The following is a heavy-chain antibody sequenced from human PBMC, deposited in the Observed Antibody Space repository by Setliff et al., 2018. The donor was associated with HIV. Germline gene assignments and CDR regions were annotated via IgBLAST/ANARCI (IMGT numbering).Heavy chain of an antibody. CDR1: GGSISSYY. CDR3: ARAGSGVVGSRPFDY. CDR2: IYYSGST. V-gene: IGHV4-59*08. D-gene: IGHD3-3*01. Sequence: PSETLSLTCTVSGGSISSYYWSWIRQPPGKGLEWIGYIYYSGSTNYNPSLKSRVTISVDTSKNQFSLKLSSVTAADTAVYYCARAGSGVVGSRPFDYWGQGTLVTVSS. J-gene: IGHJ4*02.